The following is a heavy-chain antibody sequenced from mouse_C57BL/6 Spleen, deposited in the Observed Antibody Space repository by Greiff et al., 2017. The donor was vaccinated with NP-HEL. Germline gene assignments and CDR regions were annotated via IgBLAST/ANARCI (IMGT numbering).Heavy chain of an antibody. J-gene: IGHJ1*03. CDR2: IRLKSDNYAT. CDR1: GFTFSNYW. Sequence: EVQGVESGGGLVQPGGSMKLSCVASGFTFSNYWMNWVRQSPEKGLEWVAQIRLKSDNYATHYAESVKGRFTISRDDSKSSVYLQMNNLRAEDTGIDYCTEDDDWYFDVWGTGTTVTVSS. D-gene: IGHD2-12*01. V-gene: IGHV6-3*01. CDR3: TEDDDWYFDV.